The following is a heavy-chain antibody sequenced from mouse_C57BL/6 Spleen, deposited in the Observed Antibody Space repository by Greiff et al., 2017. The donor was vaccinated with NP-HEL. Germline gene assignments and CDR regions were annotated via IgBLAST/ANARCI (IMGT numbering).Heavy chain of an antibody. CDR3: ARFITTVNYAMDY. CDR1: GYTFTSYW. CDR2: IHPNSGST. V-gene: IGHV1-64*01. D-gene: IGHD1-1*01. J-gene: IGHJ4*01. Sequence: QVQLQQSGAELVKPGASVKLSCKASGYTFTSYWMHWVKQRPGQGLEWIGMIHPNSGSTNYNEKFKSKATLTVDKSSSTAYMQLSSLTSEDSAVYYCARFITTVNYAMDYWGQGTSVTVSS.